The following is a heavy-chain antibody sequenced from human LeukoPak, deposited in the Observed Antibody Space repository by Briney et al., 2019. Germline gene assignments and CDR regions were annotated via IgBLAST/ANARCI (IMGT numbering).Heavy chain of an antibody. J-gene: IGHJ4*02. CDR3: ARSPTSSPYYYDTSGYFANY. D-gene: IGHD3-22*01. Sequence: GGSLRLSCATSGFTFSSYAMSWVRQAPGKELEWVSSISSSSSYIYYADSVKGRFTISRDNAKNSLYLQMNSLRAEDTAVYYCARSPTSSPYYYDTSGYFANYWSQGTLVTVSS. V-gene: IGHV3-21*01. CDR2: ISSSSSYI. CDR1: GFTFSSYA.